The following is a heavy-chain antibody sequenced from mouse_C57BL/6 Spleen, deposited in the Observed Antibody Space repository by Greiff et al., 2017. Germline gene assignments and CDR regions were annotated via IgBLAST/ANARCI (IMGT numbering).Heavy chain of an antibody. Sequence: EVKVEESGGGLVQPGGSMKLSCVASGFTFSNYWMNWVRQSPEKGLEWVAQIRLKSDNYATHYAESVKGRFTISRDDSKSSVYLQMNNLRAEDTGIYYCSTYYGSSYDWYFDVWGTGTTVTVSS. CDR1: GFTFSNYW. D-gene: IGHD1-1*01. CDR3: STYYGSSYDWYFDV. CDR2: IRLKSDNYAT. V-gene: IGHV6-3*01. J-gene: IGHJ1*03.